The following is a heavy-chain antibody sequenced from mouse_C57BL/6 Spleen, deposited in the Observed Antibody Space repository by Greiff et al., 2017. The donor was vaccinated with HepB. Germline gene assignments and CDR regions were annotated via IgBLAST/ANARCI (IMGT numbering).Heavy chain of an antibody. D-gene: IGHD1-1*01. CDR1: GFTFSDYY. Sequence: DVQLVESGGGLVQPGGSLKLSCAASGFTFSDYYMYWVRQTPEKRLEWVAYISNGGGSTYYPDTVKGRFTISRDNAKNTLYLQMSRLKSEDTAMYYCASRYGGYAMDYWGQGTSVTVSS. V-gene: IGHV5-12*01. J-gene: IGHJ4*01. CDR3: ASRYGGYAMDY. CDR2: ISNGGGST.